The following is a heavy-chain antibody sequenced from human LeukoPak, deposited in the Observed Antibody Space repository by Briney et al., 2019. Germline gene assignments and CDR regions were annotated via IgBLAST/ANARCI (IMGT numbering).Heavy chain of an antibody. CDR2: MSYDGSKK. J-gene: IGHJ4*02. D-gene: IGHD3-22*01. Sequence: GSLRLSCAASGFTFSNYGMHWVRQAPGKGLEWAAFMSYDGSKKYYADSVKGRFTISRDNSKNTLYLQMNSLRTDDTAVYYCARVISGYYCDHWGQGTLVTVSS. CDR1: GFTFSNYG. CDR3: ARVISGYYCDH. V-gene: IGHV3-30*03.